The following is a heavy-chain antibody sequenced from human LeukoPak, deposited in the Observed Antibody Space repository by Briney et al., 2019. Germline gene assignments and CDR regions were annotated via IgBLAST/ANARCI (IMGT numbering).Heavy chain of an antibody. D-gene: IGHD1-7*01. Sequence: PGGPLRLSCAASGFTFSSYEMNWVRKAPGKGLERVSYISSSGSTIYYADSVKGRFTISRDNAKNSLYLQMNSLRVEDTAVYYCARAHNWKYGTFDYWGQGTLVTVSS. CDR2: ISSSGSTI. CDR1: GFTFSSYE. V-gene: IGHV3-48*03. CDR3: ARAHNWKYGTFDY. J-gene: IGHJ4*02.